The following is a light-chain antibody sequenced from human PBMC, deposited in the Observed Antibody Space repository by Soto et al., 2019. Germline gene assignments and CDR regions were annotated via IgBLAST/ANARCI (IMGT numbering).Light chain of an antibody. V-gene: IGLV2-14*03. Sequence: QSVLTQPASVSGSPGQSITISCTGTSSDVGGYNYVSWYQHHPGKAPKLMIYDVSNRPSGVSNRFSGSKSGNTASLTISGPPPEDQADYYCCSYTTSNTRQIVFGTVTKVTVL. CDR3: CSYTTSNTRQIV. J-gene: IGLJ1*01. CDR1: SSDVGGYNY. CDR2: DVS.